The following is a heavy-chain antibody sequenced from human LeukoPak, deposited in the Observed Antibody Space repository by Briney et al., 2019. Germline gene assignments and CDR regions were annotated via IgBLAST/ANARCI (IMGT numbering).Heavy chain of an antibody. V-gene: IGHV1-18*01. D-gene: IGHD4-17*01. J-gene: IGHJ4*02. CDR3: ARYSGSADRDHGYGDLPADY. CDR1: GYTFTSYG. CDR2: ISAYNGNT. Sequence: ASVKVSCKASGYTFTSYGISWVRQAPGQGLEWMGWISAYNGNTNYAQKLQGRVTMTTNTSTSTAYMELRSLRSDDTAVYYCARYSGSADRDHGYGDLPADYWGQETLVTVSS.